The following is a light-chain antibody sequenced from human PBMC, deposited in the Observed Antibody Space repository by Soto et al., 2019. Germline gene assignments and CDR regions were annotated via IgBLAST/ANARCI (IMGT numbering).Light chain of an antibody. CDR2: AAS. Sequence: DIQLTQSPSFLSASVGDRFTITCRASQDTRRYLAWYQQKPGKAPKLPIYAASTLQSGVPSRFSGSGSGTEFTLTIGSLQPEDFATYYCQRPGVFGPGTKVDTK. V-gene: IGKV1-9*01. CDR3: QRPGV. CDR1: QDTRRY. J-gene: IGKJ3*01.